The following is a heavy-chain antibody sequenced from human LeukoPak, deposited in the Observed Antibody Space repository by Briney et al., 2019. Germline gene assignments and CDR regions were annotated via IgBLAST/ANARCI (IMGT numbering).Heavy chain of an antibody. Sequence: ASVKVSCKASGYTFTGYYMHWVRQAPGQGLEWMGWINPNSGGTNYAQKFQGRVTMTRDTSISTAYMELSRLRSDDTAVYYCAREGEYYYDSSGYLYGMDVWGQGTTVTVSS. J-gene: IGHJ6*02. CDR1: GYTFTGYY. CDR2: INPNSGGT. V-gene: IGHV1-2*02. D-gene: IGHD3-22*01. CDR3: AREGEYYYDSSGYLYGMDV.